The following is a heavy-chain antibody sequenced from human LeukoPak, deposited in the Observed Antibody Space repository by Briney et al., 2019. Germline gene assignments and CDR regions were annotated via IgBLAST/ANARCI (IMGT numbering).Heavy chain of an antibody. CDR3: ARYLYGDYMDV. CDR2: IYYTGSI. CDR1: GASVSGADYY. D-gene: IGHD4-17*01. V-gene: IGHV4-31*03. Sequence: SETLSLTCTVSGASVSGADYYWSWLRQVPGEGLEWIGYIYYTGSIYYNPSLKSRATISIDTSKNQFALRLSTVTVADTAVYYCARYLYGDYMDVWGKGTTVTVSS. J-gene: IGHJ6*03.